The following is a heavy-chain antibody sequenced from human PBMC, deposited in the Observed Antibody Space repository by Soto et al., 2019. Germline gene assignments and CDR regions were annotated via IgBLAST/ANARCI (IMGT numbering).Heavy chain of an antibody. CDR1: GGSISSYY. CDR2: IYYSGST. D-gene: IGHD6-13*01. J-gene: IGHJ4*02. Sequence: SETLSLTCTVSGGSISSYYWSWIRQPPGKGLEWIGYIYYSGSTNYNPSLKSRVTISVDTSKNQFSLKLSSVTAADTAVYYCAREGIAAAAYDYWGQGTLVTVSS. V-gene: IGHV4-59*01. CDR3: AREGIAAAAYDY.